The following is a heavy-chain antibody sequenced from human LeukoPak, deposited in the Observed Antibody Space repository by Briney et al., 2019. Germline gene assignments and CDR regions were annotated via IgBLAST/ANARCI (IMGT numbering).Heavy chain of an antibody. CDR3: VFCRGGTLSFDY. CDR2: IIPILGIA. V-gene: IGHV1-69*04. Sequence: SSVKVSCKTFGGTFFSYAISWVRQARGQALEWMGRIIPILGIANYAQKFQGRVTITADKSTSTAYVELSSVRSDDKAVYCCVFCRGGTLSFDYWGQGSLVTVRS. CDR1: GGTFFSYA. D-gene: IGHD2-15*01. J-gene: IGHJ4*02.